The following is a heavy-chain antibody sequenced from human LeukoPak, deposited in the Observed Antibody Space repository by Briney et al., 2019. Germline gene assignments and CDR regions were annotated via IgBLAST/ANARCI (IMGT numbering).Heavy chain of an antibody. CDR2: ISSSGSYI. Sequence: GGSLRLSCAASGFTFSSYSMNWVRQAPGKGLEWVSSISSSGSYIYYADSVKGRFTISRDNAKNSLYLQMSSLRAEDTAVYYCARDQQFYSSSGFDYWGQGTLVTVSS. CDR1: GFTFSSYS. J-gene: IGHJ4*02. CDR3: ARDQQFYSSSGFDY. V-gene: IGHV3-21*01. D-gene: IGHD6-6*01.